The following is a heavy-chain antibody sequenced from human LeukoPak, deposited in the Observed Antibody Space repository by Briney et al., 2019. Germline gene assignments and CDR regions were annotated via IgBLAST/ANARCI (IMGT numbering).Heavy chain of an antibody. V-gene: IGHV4-61*01. D-gene: IGHD4-23*01. Sequence: KPSETLSLTCTVSGGSVSSGSYYWSWIRQPPGKGLEWIGYIYYSGSTNYNPSLKSRVTISIDTSKNQFSLKLSSVTAADTAVYYCARDLTDYGGNPYFDYWGQGTLVTVSS. CDR3: ARDLTDYGGNPYFDY. CDR1: GGSVSSGSYY. J-gene: IGHJ4*02. CDR2: IYYSGST.